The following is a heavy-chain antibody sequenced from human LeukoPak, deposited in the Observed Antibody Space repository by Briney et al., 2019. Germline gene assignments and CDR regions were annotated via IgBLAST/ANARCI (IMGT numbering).Heavy chain of an antibody. CDR2: ISYDGSNK. J-gene: IGHJ3*02. Sequence: GGSLRLSCAASGFTFSSYAMHWVRQAPGKGLEWVAVISYDGSNKYYADSVKGRFTISRDNSKNTLYLQMNSLRAEDTAVYYCARDISDTQYYYDSSGRDAFDIWGQGTMVTVSS. CDR3: ARDISDTQYYYDSSGRDAFDI. CDR1: GFTFSSYA. V-gene: IGHV3-30-3*01. D-gene: IGHD3-22*01.